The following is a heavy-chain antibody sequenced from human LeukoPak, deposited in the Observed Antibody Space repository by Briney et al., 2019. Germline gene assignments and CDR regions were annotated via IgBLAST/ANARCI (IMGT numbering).Heavy chain of an antibody. J-gene: IGHJ3*02. D-gene: IGHD3-16*01. Sequence: SETLSLTCNVSGGSIRSYYWSWIRQPPGKGLEWIGYMSNSGSTNYNPSLKSRVTISLDTSKNQFSLKLSSVTAADTAVYYCARQGSGGRAFDIWGQGTMVTVSS. CDR3: ARQGSGGRAFDI. CDR2: MSNSGST. CDR1: GGSIRSYY. V-gene: IGHV4-59*08.